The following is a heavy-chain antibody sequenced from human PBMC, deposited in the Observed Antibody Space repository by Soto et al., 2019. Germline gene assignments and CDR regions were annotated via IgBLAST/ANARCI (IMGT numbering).Heavy chain of an antibody. Sequence: KGLEWVSAISVSGGSTSAADSAKGRFTLSRDNSKNTLKPQMNSLRAEDTAVYCCAKAYCGGECPDPDTQSFDYWGRGTLVTVS. CDR3: AKAYCGGECPDPDTQSFDY. V-gene: IGHV3-23*01. J-gene: IGHJ4*02. D-gene: IGHD2-21*01. CDR2: ISVSGGST.